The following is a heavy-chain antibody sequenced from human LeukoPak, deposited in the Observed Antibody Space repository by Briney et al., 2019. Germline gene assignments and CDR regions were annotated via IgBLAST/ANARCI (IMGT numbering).Heavy chain of an antibody. CDR1: GGSISSYY. CDR2: IYTSGST. V-gene: IGHV4-4*07. J-gene: IGHJ6*02. Sequence: SETLSLTCTVSGGSISSYYWSWIRQPAGKGLEWIGRIYTSGSTNYNPSLKSRVTMSVDTSKNQFSLKLSSVSAADTAVYYCARDRVGYGGNADYYYYGMDVWGQGTTVTVSS. CDR3: ARDRVGYGGNADYYYYGMDV. D-gene: IGHD4-23*01.